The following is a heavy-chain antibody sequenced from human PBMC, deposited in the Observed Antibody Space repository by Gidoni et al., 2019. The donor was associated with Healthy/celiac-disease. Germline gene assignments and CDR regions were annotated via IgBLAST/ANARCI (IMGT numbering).Heavy chain of an antibody. CDR2: ISSSSSYT. J-gene: IGHJ4*02. V-gene: IGHV3-11*06. CDR3: ARVGVGDSGYDYHFDY. CDR1: GFTFSDYY. Sequence: QVQLLESGGGLVKPGECLRLSCAAAGFTFSDYYMSWIRQAPGKGLEWVSYISSSSSYTNYADSVKGRFTISRDNAKNSLYLQMNSLRAEDTAVYYCARVGVGDSGYDYHFDYWGQGTLVTVSS. D-gene: IGHD5-12*01.